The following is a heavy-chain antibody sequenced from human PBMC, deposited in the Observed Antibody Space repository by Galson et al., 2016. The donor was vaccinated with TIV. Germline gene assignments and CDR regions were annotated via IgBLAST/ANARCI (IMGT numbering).Heavy chain of an antibody. D-gene: IGHD3/OR15-3a*01. CDR2: INGDGSST. CDR3: ARAGDWLGVYGLDV. Sequence: SLRLSCAASGFTFSNFWIHWVRQSPGKGPVWVSRINGDGSSTTYADSVKGRFTISRDNAENTLYLQMNSLRVDDTAVYYCARAGDWLGVYGLDVCGQGTTVTVSS. V-gene: IGHV3-74*01. J-gene: IGHJ6*02. CDR1: GFTFSNFW.